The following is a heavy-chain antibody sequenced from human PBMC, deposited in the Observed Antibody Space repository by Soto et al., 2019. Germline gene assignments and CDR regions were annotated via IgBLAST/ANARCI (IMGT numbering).Heavy chain of an antibody. V-gene: IGHV3-21*01. CDR2: ISSSSSYI. Sequence: VQLVESGGGLVKPGGSLRLSCAASGFTFSSYSMNWVRQAPGKGLEWVSSISSSSSYIYYADSVKGRFTISRDNAKNSLYLQMNSLRAEDTAVYYCASCPGRQQLAPGHWGQGTLVTVSS. CDR3: ASCPGRQQLAPGH. D-gene: IGHD6-13*01. CDR1: GFTFSSYS. J-gene: IGHJ4*02.